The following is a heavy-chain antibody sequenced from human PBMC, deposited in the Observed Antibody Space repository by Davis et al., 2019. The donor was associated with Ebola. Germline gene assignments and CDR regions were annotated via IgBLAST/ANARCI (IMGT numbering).Heavy chain of an antibody. CDR3: TTDQSRTYRNDAFDI. D-gene: IGHD2-2*01. J-gene: IGHJ3*02. V-gene: IGHV3-15*07. CDR2: IKSKTDGGTT. CDR1: GFTFTNAW. Sequence: PGGSLRLSCAASGFTFTNAWMHWVRQAPGKGLEWVGRIKSKTDGGTTDYAAPVKGSFTIARDDSKNRLYLQMNSLKSKDTAVYYCTTDQSRTYRNDAFDIWGQGTMVTVSS.